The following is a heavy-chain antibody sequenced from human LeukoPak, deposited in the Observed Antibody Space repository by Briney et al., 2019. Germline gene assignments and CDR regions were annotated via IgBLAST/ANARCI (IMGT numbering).Heavy chain of an antibody. V-gene: IGHV1-2*02. CDR1: GYTFTSYG. Sequence: GASVKVSCKASGYTFTSYGISWVRQAPGQGLEWMGWINPNSGGTNYAQKFQGRVTMTRDTSISTAYMELSRLRSDDTAVYYCARPVHDYGDYEWGQGTLVTVSS. CDR2: INPNSGGT. CDR3: ARPVHDYGDYE. J-gene: IGHJ1*01. D-gene: IGHD4-17*01.